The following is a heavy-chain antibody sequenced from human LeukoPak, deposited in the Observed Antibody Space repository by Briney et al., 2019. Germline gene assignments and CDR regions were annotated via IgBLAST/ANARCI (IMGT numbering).Heavy chain of an antibody. Sequence: PSETLSLTCTVSGYSISSGYYWGWIRQPPGKGLEWIGSIYHSGSTYYNPSLKSRVTISVDTSKNQFSLKLSSVTAADTAVYYCARHGDYYGSGSRYWGQGTLVTVSS. CDR3: ARHGDYYGSGSRY. J-gene: IGHJ4*02. V-gene: IGHV4-38-2*02. CDR2: IYHSGST. CDR1: GYSISSGYY. D-gene: IGHD3-10*01.